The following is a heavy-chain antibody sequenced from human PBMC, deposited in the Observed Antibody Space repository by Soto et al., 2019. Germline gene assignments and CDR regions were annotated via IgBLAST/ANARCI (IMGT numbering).Heavy chain of an antibody. Sequence: GGSLRLSCAASGFTFSSYAMHWVRQAPGKGLEWVAVISYDGSNKYYADSVKGRFTISRDNSKNTLYLQMNSLRAEDTAVYYCARGYPNMSGAFDIWGQGTMVTVSS. J-gene: IGHJ3*02. CDR3: ARGYPNMSGAFDI. CDR1: GFTFSSYA. D-gene: IGHD3-16*02. V-gene: IGHV3-30-3*01. CDR2: ISYDGSNK.